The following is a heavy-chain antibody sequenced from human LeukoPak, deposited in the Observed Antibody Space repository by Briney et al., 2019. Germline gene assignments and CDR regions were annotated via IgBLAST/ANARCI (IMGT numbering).Heavy chain of an antibody. CDR3: ARDFYGSTGYYYDY. Sequence: PGGSLRLSCAASGFTFSGYTMSWVRQAPGKGLEWVSAVSGSGEKTYYADSVKGRFTISRDNSKGTLYLQINNLGAEDSALYYCARDFYGSTGYYYDYWGRGPWSPSP. CDR1: GFTFSGYT. CDR2: VSGSGEKT. J-gene: IGHJ4*02. D-gene: IGHD3-22*01. V-gene: IGHV3-23*01.